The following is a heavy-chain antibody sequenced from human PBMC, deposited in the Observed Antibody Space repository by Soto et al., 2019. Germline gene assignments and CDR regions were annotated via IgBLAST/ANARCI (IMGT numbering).Heavy chain of an antibody. D-gene: IGHD1-20*01. V-gene: IGHV1-69*13. J-gene: IGHJ5*02. CDR2: IIPIFGTA. CDR3: ARITRLPNWFDP. CDR1: GGTFSSYA. Sequence: EASVKVSCKASGGTFSSYAISWVLQAPGQGLEWMGGIIPIFGTANYAQKFQGRVTITADESTSTAYMELSSLRSEDTAVYYCARITRLPNWFDPWGQGTLVTVSS.